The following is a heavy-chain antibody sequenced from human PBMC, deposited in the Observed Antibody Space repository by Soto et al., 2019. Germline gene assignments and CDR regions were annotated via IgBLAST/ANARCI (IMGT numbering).Heavy chain of an antibody. J-gene: IGHJ4*02. Sequence: QVQLVESGGGLVKPGGSLRLSCAVSRFTFSDYYMTWIRQAPGKGLEWVSYISSSTSHTNYADSVKGRFTISRDNAKNSLFLQINSLRAEDTAVYYCARGRGAAADYFDFWGQGTLVTVSS. CDR2: ISSSTSHT. CDR3: ARGRGAAADYFDF. CDR1: RFTFSDYY. V-gene: IGHV3-11*05. D-gene: IGHD6-13*01.